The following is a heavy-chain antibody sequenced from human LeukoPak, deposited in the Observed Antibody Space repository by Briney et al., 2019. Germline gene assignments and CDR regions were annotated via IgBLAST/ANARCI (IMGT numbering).Heavy chain of an antibody. CDR2: ISSSSSYI. CDR1: GFTFSSYS. J-gene: IGHJ5*02. V-gene: IGHV3-21*01. CDR3: ARDFMVRGAANWFGP. D-gene: IGHD3-10*01. Sequence: GGSLRLSCAASGFTFSSYSMNWVRQAPGKGLEWVSSISSSSSYIYYADSVKGRFTISRDNAKSSLYLQMNSLRAEDTAVYYCARDFMVRGAANWFGPWGQGTLVTVSS.